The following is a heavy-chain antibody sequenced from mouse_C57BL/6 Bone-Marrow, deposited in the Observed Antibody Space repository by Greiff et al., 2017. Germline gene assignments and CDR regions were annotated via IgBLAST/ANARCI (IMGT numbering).Heavy chain of an antibody. CDR1: GYTFTDYY. V-gene: IGHV1-26*01. J-gene: IGHJ4*01. D-gene: IGHD2-3*01. CDR2: INPNNGGT. CDR3: ARWGWVLRMDY. Sequence: VQLLQSGPELVKPGASVKISCKASGYTFTDYYMNWVKQSHGKSLAWIGDINPNNGGTSYNQKFKGKATLTVDKSSSTADMELRRLTSEDTAVYECARWGWVLRMDYWGQGTSGTVSS.